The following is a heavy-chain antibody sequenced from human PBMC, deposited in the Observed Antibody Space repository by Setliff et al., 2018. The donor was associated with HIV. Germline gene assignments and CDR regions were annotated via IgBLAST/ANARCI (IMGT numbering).Heavy chain of an antibody. Sequence: PSETLSLTCTVSGGSISGYHWTWIRQPPGKGLEWIGYVSYRGSTYYNPSLKSRVTISVDTSNNQVSLKLNSVTAADTAVYYCARAPITIFGVIIIPVYFDYWGQGTLVTVSS. CDR2: VSYRGST. CDR3: ARAPITIFGVIIIPVYFDY. J-gene: IGHJ4*02. CDR1: GGSISGYH. V-gene: IGHV4-59*08. D-gene: IGHD3-3*01.